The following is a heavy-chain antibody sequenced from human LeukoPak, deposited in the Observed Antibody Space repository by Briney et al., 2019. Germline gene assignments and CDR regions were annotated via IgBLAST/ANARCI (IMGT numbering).Heavy chain of an antibody. J-gene: IGHJ4*02. CDR1: GFTFSSYW. V-gene: IGHV3-74*01. Sequence: PGGSLRLSCAASGFTFSSYWMHWVRQAPGKGLVGVSRINNDGRSTNYADSVKGRFTISRDNAKNTLHLQMNSLRAEDTAVYHCARVRWGGLYYFDYWGQGTLVTVSS. CDR2: INNDGRST. D-gene: IGHD3-16*01. CDR3: ARVRWGGLYYFDY.